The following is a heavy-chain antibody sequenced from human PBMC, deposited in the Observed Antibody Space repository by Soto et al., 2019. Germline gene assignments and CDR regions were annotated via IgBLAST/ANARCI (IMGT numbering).Heavy chain of an antibody. V-gene: IGHV4-59*01. D-gene: IGHD3-9*01. CDR2: IYYSGST. CDR3: ARSGAYYDILTGYSHDAFDI. J-gene: IGHJ3*02. Sequence: LSLTCTVSGGSISSYYWSWIRQPPGKGLEWIGYIYYSGSTNYNPSLKSRVTISVDTSKSQFSLKLSSVTAADTAVYYCARSGAYYDILTGYSHDAFDIWGQGTMVTVSS. CDR1: GGSISSYY.